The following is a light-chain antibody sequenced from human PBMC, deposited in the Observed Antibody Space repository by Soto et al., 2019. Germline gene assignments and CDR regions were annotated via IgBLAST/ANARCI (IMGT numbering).Light chain of an antibody. CDR2: EVS. CDR1: NSDVGIYDF. J-gene: IGLJ1*01. Sequence: QSALTQPASVSGTPGQSITISCTGSNSDVGIYDFVSWYQHHPGRAPKLIVSEVSHRPSGVSNRFSGSKSGNTAPLTISGLQSEDEADYYCISYTSDDVRYVFGTGTKLTVL. V-gene: IGLV2-14*01. CDR3: ISYTSDDVRYV.